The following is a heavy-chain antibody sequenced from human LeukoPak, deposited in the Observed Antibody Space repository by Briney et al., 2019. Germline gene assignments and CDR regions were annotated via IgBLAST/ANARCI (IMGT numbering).Heavy chain of an antibody. D-gene: IGHD1-26*01. V-gene: IGHV3-23*01. Sequence: GGSLRLPCAASGLPFSSYAMRWVPQAPEKGLQWVSAIGASGGPTFYSDSVRGRFTISRDNSKNTLYLQLNSLRAEHTAVYYCATLARFSGSYHGVDYWGQGTLVTVSS. CDR3: ATLARFSGSYHGVDY. CDR2: IGASGGPT. CDR1: GLPFSSYA. J-gene: IGHJ4*02.